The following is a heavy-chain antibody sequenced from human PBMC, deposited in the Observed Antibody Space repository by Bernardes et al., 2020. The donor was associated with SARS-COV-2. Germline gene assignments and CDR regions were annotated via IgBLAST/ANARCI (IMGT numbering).Heavy chain of an antibody. V-gene: IGHV3-13*01. CDR1: GFTFSSYD. J-gene: IGHJ6*01. CDR3: ARADYGGSFYYYYGMDV. Sequence: GGSLRLSCAASGFTFSSYDMHWVRQATGKGLEWVSAIGTAGDTYYPGSVKGRFTISRENAKNSLYLQMNSLRAGDTAVYYCARADYGGSFYYYYGMDVGGQGTTVTVAS. D-gene: IGHD2-15*01. CDR2: IGTAGDT.